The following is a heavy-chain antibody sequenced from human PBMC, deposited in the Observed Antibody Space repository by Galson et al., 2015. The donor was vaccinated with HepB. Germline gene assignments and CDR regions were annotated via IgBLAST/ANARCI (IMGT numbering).Heavy chain of an antibody. Sequence: SLRLSCAASGFNFSIYGMHWVRQAPGKGLEWVAVIWSDGSNKFYADSVKGRFTISRDRSKNTLFLQMNSLRAEDTAVYYCARAPTVTTRTFHYYGMDVWGQGTTVTVSS. D-gene: IGHD4-17*01. CDR2: IWSDGSNK. CDR3: ARAPTVTTRTFHYYGMDV. CDR1: GFNFSIYG. J-gene: IGHJ6*02. V-gene: IGHV3-33*01.